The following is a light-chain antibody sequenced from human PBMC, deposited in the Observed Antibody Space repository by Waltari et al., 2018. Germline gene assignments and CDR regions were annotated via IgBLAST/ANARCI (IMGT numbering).Light chain of an antibody. V-gene: IGKV1-8*01. CDR2: AAS. Sequence: AIRMTQSPSSLSASTGDRVTITCRASQGISSYLAWYQQKPGKAPKLLIYAASTLQSGVPSRFSGSGSGTDFTLTISCLQSEDFATYYCQQYLGAFGQGTKVEIK. CDR1: QGISSY. CDR3: QQYLGA. J-gene: IGKJ1*01.